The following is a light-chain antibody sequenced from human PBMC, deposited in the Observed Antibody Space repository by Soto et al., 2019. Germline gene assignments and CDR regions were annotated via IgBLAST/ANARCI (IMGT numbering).Light chain of an antibody. Sequence: DIVMTQSPDSLAVSLGERATINCKSSQSVLYSSNNKNYLAWYQQKPGQPTKLLIYWASTRESGVPDRFSGSGSGTDFTLTSSSLQAEDVAVYYCQQYYSTPITFGQGTRLEIK. CDR2: WAS. CDR3: QQYYSTPIT. CDR1: QSVLYSSNNKNY. V-gene: IGKV4-1*01. J-gene: IGKJ5*01.